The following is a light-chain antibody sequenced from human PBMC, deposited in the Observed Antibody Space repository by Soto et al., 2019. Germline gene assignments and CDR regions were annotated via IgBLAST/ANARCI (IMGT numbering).Light chain of an antibody. CDR2: AAS. CDR3: QKYNSAPSLT. Sequence: DTQMTQSPSSLSASVGDRVTITCRASQGISDFLAWYQQKPGKVPKLLIYAASTLQSGVPSRFSGSGSGTDFTLTISRLQPEDVATYYCQKYNSAPSLTFGGGTKVEIK. V-gene: IGKV1-27*01. J-gene: IGKJ4*01. CDR1: QGISDF.